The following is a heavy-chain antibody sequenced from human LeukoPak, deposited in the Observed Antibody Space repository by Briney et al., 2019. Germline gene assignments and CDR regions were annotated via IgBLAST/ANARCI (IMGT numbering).Heavy chain of an antibody. V-gene: IGHV3-7*01. CDR2: IKQDGSEK. D-gene: IGHD4-17*01. CDR1: GFTFSSYW. CDR3: ARDFLAPDYGDPY. Sequence: PGGSLRLSCAASGFTFSSYWMSWVRQAPGKGLEWVANIKQDGSEKYYADSVKGRFTISRDNAKNSLYLQMNSLRAEDTAVYYCARDFLAPDYGDPYWGQGTLVTVSS. J-gene: IGHJ4*02.